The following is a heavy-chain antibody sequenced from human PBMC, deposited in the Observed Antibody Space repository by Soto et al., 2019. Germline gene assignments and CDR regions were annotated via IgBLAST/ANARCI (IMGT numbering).Heavy chain of an antibody. CDR2: ISPYDGYT. D-gene: IGHD3-22*01. CDR1: GYTFASYG. J-gene: IGHJ6*02. CDR3: ARGGYYDSSGARNYYFCGMNV. Sequence: QVQLVQSGAEVKKPGASVKVSCKASGYTFASYGINWVRQAPGQGLEWLGWISPYDGYTHYAQILQGRVSMTTDTSTKTAYMELRSLRSDDTAMYYCARGGYYDSSGARNYYFCGMNVWGQGTTVTVSS. V-gene: IGHV1-18*01.